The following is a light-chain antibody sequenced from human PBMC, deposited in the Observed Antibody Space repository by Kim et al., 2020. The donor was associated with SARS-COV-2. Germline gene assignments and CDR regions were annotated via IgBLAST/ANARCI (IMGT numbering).Light chain of an antibody. Sequence: DIQLTQSPSSLSASVGDTLTITCRSGQSIRDYLNLYQHKPGKAPKLLIYAASHLQSGVPSRFSGRGSGTDFTLTVRNLQPEDFATYYCQQTYVSPTFGGGPKLE. V-gene: IGKV1-39*01. CDR3: QQTYVSPT. CDR2: AAS. J-gene: IGKJ4*01. CDR1: QSIRDY.